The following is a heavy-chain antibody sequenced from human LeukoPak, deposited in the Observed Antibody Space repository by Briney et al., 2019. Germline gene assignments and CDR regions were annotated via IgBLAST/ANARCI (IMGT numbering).Heavy chain of an antibody. CDR3: TRDLNHDSSG. CDR1: GFRLGDYW. Sequence: GGSLRLSCEASGFRLGDYWMTWVRQAPGKGLECVGNIKSDGSEIYYRDSVRGRFTISRDNAKNSLYLQMNGLRVEDTGVYYCTRDLNHDSSGWGQGTLVTVS. D-gene: IGHD3-22*01. V-gene: IGHV3-7*01. CDR2: IKSDGSEI. J-gene: IGHJ4*02.